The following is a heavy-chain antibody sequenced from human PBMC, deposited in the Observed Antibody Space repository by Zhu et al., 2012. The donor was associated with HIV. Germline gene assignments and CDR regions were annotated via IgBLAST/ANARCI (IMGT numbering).Heavy chain of an antibody. J-gene: IGHJ5*02. CDR1: VAPSAVVLIT. Sequence: QVQLQESGPRTGEAVRRPCPSLALSLVAPSAVVLITGAGSGQPPGKGLEWIGNIYYSGSTYYNPSLKSRVVISVDTSKNQFSLKVRSVTAADTAVYFCARVGKXSSGWYSWFDPGAREPWSTVSS. CDR2: IYYSGST. V-gene: IGHV4-39*01. D-gene: IGHD6-19*01. CDR3: ARVGKXSSGWYSWFDP.